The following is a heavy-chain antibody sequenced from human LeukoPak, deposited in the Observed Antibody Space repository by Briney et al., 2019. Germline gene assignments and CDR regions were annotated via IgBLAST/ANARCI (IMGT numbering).Heavy chain of an antibody. CDR1: GGTFSSYA. D-gene: IGHD6-19*01. CDR2: IIPILGIA. CDR3: ATTDDRGYSSGWYPRWFDP. Sequence: ASVKVSCKASGGTFSSYAISWVRQAPGQGLEWMGRIIPILGIANYAQKFQGRVTITADKSTSTAYMELSSLRSEDTAVYYCATTDDRGYSSGWYPRWFDPWGQGTLVTVSS. V-gene: IGHV1-69*04. J-gene: IGHJ5*02.